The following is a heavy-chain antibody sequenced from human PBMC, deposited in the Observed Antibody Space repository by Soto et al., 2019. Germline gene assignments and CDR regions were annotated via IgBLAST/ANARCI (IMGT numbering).Heavy chain of an antibody. CDR2: FDPEDGET. CDR1: GYTLTELS. J-gene: IGHJ6*02. D-gene: IGHD3-10*01. Sequence: RASVKVSCKVSGYTLTELSMHWVRQAPGQGLEWMGGFDPEDGETIYAQKFQGRVTMTEDTSTDTAYMELSSLRSEDTAVYYCATRVMVRAVHYYGMDVWGQGTTVTVSS. CDR3: ATRVMVRAVHYYGMDV. V-gene: IGHV1-24*01.